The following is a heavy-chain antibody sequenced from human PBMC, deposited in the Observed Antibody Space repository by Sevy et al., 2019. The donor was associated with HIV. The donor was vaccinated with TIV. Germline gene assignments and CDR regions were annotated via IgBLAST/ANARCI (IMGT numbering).Heavy chain of an antibody. CDR2: IIPILGTT. Sequence: ASVKVSCKASGGTFTTSGISWVRQVPGQGLEWIGGIIPILGTTNYAQRFQYRVTITADESTKTAYMELSSLRSEDTAVYYWARGGGNGWYYFDYWGQATSVTVSS. CDR3: ARGGGNGWYYFDY. J-gene: IGHJ4*02. CDR1: GGTFTTSG. D-gene: IGHD6-19*01. V-gene: IGHV1-69*13.